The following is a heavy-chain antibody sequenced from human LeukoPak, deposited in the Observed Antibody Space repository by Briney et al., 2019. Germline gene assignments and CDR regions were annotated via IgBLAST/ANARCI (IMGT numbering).Heavy chain of an antibody. V-gene: IGHV4-30-4*01. J-gene: IGHJ4*02. Sequence: PSETLSLTCTVSGGSIRSGDHYWSWIRQPPGKGLEWIGYIYYSGRTSFNPSLESRLTISVDTSKNQFSLKLRSVTAADTAVYYCAREYDYGDFEYYFDFWGQGTLVTVSS. D-gene: IGHD4-17*01. CDR1: GGSIRSGDHY. CDR2: IYYSGRT. CDR3: AREYDYGDFEYYFDF.